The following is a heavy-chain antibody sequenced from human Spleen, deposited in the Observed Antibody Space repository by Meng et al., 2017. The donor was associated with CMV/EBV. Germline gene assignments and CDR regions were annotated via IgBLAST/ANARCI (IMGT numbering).Heavy chain of an antibody. Sequence: GGSLRLSCAASGFTFGTFSMHWARQAPGKGLEWVAAISYHGSSIYYADSVKGRFTISRDNSKNTLYLHMKSLRAEDTAVYYCARDERYCSSLSCNPSVADVWGRGTTVTVSS. V-gene: IGHV3-30*04. J-gene: IGHJ6*02. CDR1: GFTFGTFS. CDR2: ISYHGSSI. CDR3: ARDERYCSSLSCNPSVADV. D-gene: IGHD2-2*01.